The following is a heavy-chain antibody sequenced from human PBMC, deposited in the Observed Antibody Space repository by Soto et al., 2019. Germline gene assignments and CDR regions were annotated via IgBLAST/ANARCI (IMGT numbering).Heavy chain of an antibody. D-gene: IGHD3-22*01. CDR3: ASARADYYDSSGYPLGY. CDR2: IKQDGSEK. J-gene: IGHJ4*02. V-gene: IGHV3-7*02. Sequence: EVQLVESGGGLVQPGGSLRLSCAASGFTFSSYWMSWVRQAPGKGLEWVANIKQDGSEKYYVDSVKGRFTISRDNAKNSLYLQMNIRRAEDTAGYYCASARADYYDSSGYPLGYWGQGTLVTVSS. CDR1: GFTFSSYW.